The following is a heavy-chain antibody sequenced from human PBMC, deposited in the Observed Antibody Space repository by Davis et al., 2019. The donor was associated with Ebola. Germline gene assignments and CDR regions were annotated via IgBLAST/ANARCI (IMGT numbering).Heavy chain of an antibody. Sequence: GGSLRLSCAASRLTFSSYSMNWVRQAPGKGLEWVSSISSSSSYISYADSVKGRFTISRDNAKNSLYLQMNSLRAEDTAVYYCARDLYLGSWNYYGMDVWGQGTTVTVSS. CDR1: RLTFSSYS. V-gene: IGHV3-21*01. J-gene: IGHJ6*02. CDR2: ISSSSSYI. CDR3: ARDLYLGSWNYYGMDV. D-gene: IGHD2-2*02.